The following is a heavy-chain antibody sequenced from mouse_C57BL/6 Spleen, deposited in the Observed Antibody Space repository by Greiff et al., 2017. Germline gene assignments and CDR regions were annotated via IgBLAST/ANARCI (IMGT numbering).Heavy chain of an antibody. CDR3: ARGNGYFDY. CDR1: GFTFSSYA. V-gene: IGHV5-4*03. J-gene: IGHJ2*01. Sequence: DVMLVESGGGLVKPGGSLKLSCAASGFTFSSYAMSWVRQTPEKRLEWVATISDGGSYTYYPDNVKGRFTISRDNAKNNLYLQMSQLKSEDTARYYWARGNGYFDYWGQGTTLTVSS. CDR2: ISDGGSYT.